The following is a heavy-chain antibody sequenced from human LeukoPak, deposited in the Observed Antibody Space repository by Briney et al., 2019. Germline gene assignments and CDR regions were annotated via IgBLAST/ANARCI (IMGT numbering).Heavy chain of an antibody. J-gene: IGHJ3*02. V-gene: IGHV4-30-4*08. CDR3: ARVGLYYYDSSGYWAFDI. CDR2: IYYSGST. CDR1: GGSISSGDYY. Sequence: PSQTLSLTCTVSGGSISSGDYYWSWIRQPPGKGLEWIGYIYYSGSTNYNPSLKSRVTISVDTSKNQFSLKLSSVTAADTAVYYCARVGLYYYDSSGYWAFDIWSQGTMVTVSS. D-gene: IGHD3-22*01.